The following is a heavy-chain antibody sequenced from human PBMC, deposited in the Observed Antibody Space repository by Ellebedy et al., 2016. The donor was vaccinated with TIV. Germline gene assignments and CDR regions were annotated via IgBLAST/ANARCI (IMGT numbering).Heavy chain of an antibody. CDR2: INPSDGSP. V-gene: IGHV1-46*01. J-gene: IGHJ6*02. CDR1: GYTFTTYH. CDR3: ARGRHYGMDV. Sequence: AASVKVSCKPSGYTFTTYHIHWVRQAPGQGLQWMGIINPSDGSPTYAQKFQGSVIMTRDTSTITVYMVLSSLRSEDMAVYYCARGRHYGMDVWGQGTTVTVSS.